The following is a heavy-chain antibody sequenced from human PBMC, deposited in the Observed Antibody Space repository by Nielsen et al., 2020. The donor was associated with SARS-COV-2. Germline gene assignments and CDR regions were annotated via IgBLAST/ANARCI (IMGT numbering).Heavy chain of an antibody. CDR3: ARNFYGSGSYPFDP. J-gene: IGHJ5*02. D-gene: IGHD3-10*01. CDR2: IHQDGGET. CDR1: GFTFSSFG. Sequence: GESLKISCAASGFTFSSFGMYWVRQAPGKGLEWVANIHQDGGETRYADSVKGRFTISRDNAKNSLYLQMNSLRAEDTAMYYCARNFYGSGSYPFDPWGQGTLVTVSS. V-gene: IGHV3-7*03.